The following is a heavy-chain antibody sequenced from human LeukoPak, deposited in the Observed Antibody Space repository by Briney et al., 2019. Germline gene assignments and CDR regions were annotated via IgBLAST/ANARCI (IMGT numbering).Heavy chain of an antibody. J-gene: IGHJ4*02. CDR3: ARGPPYYYDSSGYYY. Sequence: GASVKVSCKASGYTFTSYDISWVRQATGQGLEWMGWMNPNSGNTGYAQKFQGRVTMTRNTSISTAYMELSSLRSEDTAVYYCARGPPYYYDSSGYYYWGQGTLVTVSS. CDR1: GYTFTSYD. CDR2: MNPNSGNT. V-gene: IGHV1-8*01. D-gene: IGHD3-22*01.